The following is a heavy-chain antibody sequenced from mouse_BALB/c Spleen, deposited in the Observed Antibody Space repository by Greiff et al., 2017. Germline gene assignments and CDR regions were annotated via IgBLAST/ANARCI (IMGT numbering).Heavy chain of an antibody. V-gene: IGHV1S135*01. D-gene: IGHD1-1*01. Sequence: VQLQQSGPELMKPGASVKISCKASGYSFTSYYMHWVKQSHGKSLEWIGYIDPFNGGTSYNQKFKGKATLTVDKSSSTAYMHLSSLTSEDSAVYYCAREITTVFDYWGQGTTLTVSS. J-gene: IGHJ2*01. CDR1: GYSFTSYY. CDR2: IDPFNGGT. CDR3: AREITTVFDY.